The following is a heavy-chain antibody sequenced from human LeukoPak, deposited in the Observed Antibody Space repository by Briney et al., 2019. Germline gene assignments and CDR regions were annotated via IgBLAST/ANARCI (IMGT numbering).Heavy chain of an antibody. D-gene: IGHD6-19*01. J-gene: IGHJ4*02. CDR1: GFTFSSYV. CDR2: VSGSGATT. Sequence: GGSLRLSCAASGFTFSSYVMNWVRQAPGKGLEWVSSVSGSGATTYYADSVKGRFTISRDNSKNTLHLQMSSLRADDTAIYYCAKDGGGWYTSGWYYFDYWGQGTLVTASS. CDR3: AKDGGGWYTSGWYYFDY. V-gene: IGHV3-23*01.